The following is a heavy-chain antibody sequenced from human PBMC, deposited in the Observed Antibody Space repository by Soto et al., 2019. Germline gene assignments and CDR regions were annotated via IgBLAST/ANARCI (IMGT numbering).Heavy chain of an antibody. D-gene: IGHD3-22*01. J-gene: IGHJ6*02. CDR1: GGSISSGGYY. V-gene: IGHV4-31*03. CDR2: IYYSGST. CDR3: ARDIWAYDSSNYYYGMDV. Sequence: SETLSLTCTVSGGSISSGGYYWSWIRQHPGKGLEWIGYIYYSGSTYYNPSLKSRVTISVDTSKNQFSLKLSSVTAADTAVYYCARDIWAYDSSNYYYGMDVWGQGTTVTVSS.